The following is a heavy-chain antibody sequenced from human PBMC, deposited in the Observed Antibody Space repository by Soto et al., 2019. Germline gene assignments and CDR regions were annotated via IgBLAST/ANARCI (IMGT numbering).Heavy chain of an antibody. J-gene: IGHJ6*02. Sequence: GGSLRLSWAASVFTFSSYSMNWVRQSPGKGLEWVSSISSSSSYIYYADSVKGRFTISRDTAKNSLYLQMNSLRAEDTAVYYCARGNLDTYYYDSSFYYAYYYGKDVWGQGTTVTVSS. CDR2: ISSSSSYI. CDR1: VFTFSSYS. V-gene: IGHV3-21*01. CDR3: ARGNLDTYYYDSSFYYAYYYGKDV. D-gene: IGHD3-22*01.